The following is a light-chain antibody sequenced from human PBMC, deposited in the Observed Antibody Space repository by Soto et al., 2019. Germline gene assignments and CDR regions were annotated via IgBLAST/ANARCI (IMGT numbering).Light chain of an antibody. CDR3: MQTLQGVT. CDR1: QSLLYNNTHNY. V-gene: IGKV2-28*01. Sequence: DIMMTQSPLILPVAPGEPASISCRSSQSLLYNNTHNYLAWYLQKPGQSPQLLLYLGSSRASGVPDRCSGSGTGTDFTLKVSRVEAEDVGTYYCMQTLQGVTFGQGTRLQIQ. CDR2: LGS. J-gene: IGKJ5*01.